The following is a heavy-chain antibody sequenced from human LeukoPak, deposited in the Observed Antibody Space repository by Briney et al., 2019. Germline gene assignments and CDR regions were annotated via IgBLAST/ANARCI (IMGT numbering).Heavy chain of an antibody. CDR3: ARDRDFWSGRVYYYYGMDV. Sequence: GGSLRLSCAAAGFTFSDYWMSWVRQAPGKGLEWVANIKQDGSEKYYVDSVKGRFTISRDNAKNSLYLQMNSLRAEDTAVYYCARDRDFWSGRVYYYYGMDVWGQGTTVTVSS. CDR1: GFTFSDYW. V-gene: IGHV3-7*01. J-gene: IGHJ6*02. D-gene: IGHD3-3*01. CDR2: IKQDGSEK.